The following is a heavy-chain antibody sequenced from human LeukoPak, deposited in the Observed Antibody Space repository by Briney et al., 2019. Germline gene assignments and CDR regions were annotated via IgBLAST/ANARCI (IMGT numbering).Heavy chain of an antibody. D-gene: IGHD2-2*01. V-gene: IGHV4-59*02. J-gene: IGHJ4*02. CDR2: IYYSGST. CDR3: ARGTSTSASGFDY. Sequence: SETLSPTCTVSGGSVSSDYWSWIRQPPGKRLEWIGYIYYSGSTNYNPSLKSRVTISRDTSKNQLSLSLTSVTAADTAVYYCARGTSTSASGFDYWGQGSLVTVSS. CDR1: GGSVSSDY.